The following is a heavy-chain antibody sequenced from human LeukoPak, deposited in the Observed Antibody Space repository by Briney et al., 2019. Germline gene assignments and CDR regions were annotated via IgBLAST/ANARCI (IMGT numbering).Heavy chain of an antibody. J-gene: IGHJ4*02. Sequence: GGSLRLSCAVSGFTFTNYAMSWVRQAPGKGLEWVAVISNDGSHKDYADAVKGRFTISRDNSKNTLYLQMNSLRAEDTAVYYCARVETYYDILTGYYYFDYWGQGTLVTVSS. CDR2: ISNDGSHK. D-gene: IGHD3-9*01. V-gene: IGHV3-30*14. CDR1: GFTFTNYA. CDR3: ARVETYYDILTGYYYFDY.